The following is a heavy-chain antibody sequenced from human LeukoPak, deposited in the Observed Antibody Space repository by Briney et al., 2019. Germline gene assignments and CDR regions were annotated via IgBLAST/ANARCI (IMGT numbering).Heavy chain of an antibody. Sequence: TGGSLRLSCAASGFTFNKDWMNWVRQAPGKGLEWVANINQDGSQKYYVDSVKGRFIISRDNAENSLYLQMNSLRAEDTAVYYCARGPSGYHNTGGQGTLVTVSS. V-gene: IGHV3-7*01. J-gene: IGHJ4*02. D-gene: IGHD5-12*01. CDR1: GFTFNKDW. CDR3: ARGPSGYHNT. CDR2: INQDGSQK.